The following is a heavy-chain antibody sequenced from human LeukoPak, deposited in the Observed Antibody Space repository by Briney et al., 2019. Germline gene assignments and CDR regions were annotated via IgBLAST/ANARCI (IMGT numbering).Heavy chain of an antibody. D-gene: IGHD1-26*01. CDR1: GASISTYY. Sequence: SETLSLTCTVSGASISTYYWSWIRQPPGKGLEWIGYIYYSGSTSYNPSLKSRVTISVDTSKKQFSLKLSSVTAADTAFYYCARYIVSYPHDAFDIWGQGTMVTVSS. J-gene: IGHJ3*02. V-gene: IGHV4-59*01. CDR3: ARYIVSYPHDAFDI. CDR2: IYYSGST.